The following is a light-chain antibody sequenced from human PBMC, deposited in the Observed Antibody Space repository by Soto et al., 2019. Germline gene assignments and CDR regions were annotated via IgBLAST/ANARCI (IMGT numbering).Light chain of an antibody. Sequence: EIVMTQSPSTLSVSPGERATLSCRASQSISRNLAWYQQKPGQAPRLLIYAASTRATGIPARFSGSGSGTEFTLTISSLQSEDFAVYYCQQRSDWPLTFGQGTRLEIK. V-gene: IGKV3-15*01. CDR2: AAS. J-gene: IGKJ5*01. CDR1: QSISRN. CDR3: QQRSDWPLT.